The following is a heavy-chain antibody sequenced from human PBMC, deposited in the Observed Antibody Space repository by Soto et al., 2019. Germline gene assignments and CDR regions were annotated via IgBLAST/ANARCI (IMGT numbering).Heavy chain of an antibody. J-gene: IGHJ4*02. CDR2: IWRDGSEE. V-gene: IGHV3-33*08. CDR3: ARDGIAGTAFRGYLDY. D-gene: IGHD1-7*01. Sequence: GGSLRLSCAASGFTFSNYAMHWVRQVPGKGLEWVSIIWRDGSEEYYADSVKGRFAISRDNSKNTLYLRMDSLRPEDTAVYYCARDGIAGTAFRGYLDYWGPGTLVTVSS. CDR1: GFTFSNYA.